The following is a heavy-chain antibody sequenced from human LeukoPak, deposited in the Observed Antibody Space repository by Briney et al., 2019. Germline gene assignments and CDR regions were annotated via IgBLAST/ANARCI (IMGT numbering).Heavy chain of an antibody. D-gene: IGHD2-2*01. CDR3: AKVVPAAIVIDY. V-gene: IGHV3-30*02. Sequence: GGSLRLSCAASGFTFSSYGMHWVRQAPGKGLEWVAFIRYDGSNKYYADSVKGRFTISRDNSKNTLYLQMNSLRAEDTAVYYCAKVVPAAIVIDYWGQGTLVTVSS. J-gene: IGHJ4*02. CDR2: IRYDGSNK. CDR1: GFTFSSYG.